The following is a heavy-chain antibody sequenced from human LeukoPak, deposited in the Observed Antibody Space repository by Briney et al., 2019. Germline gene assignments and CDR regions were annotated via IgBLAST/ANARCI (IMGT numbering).Heavy chain of an antibody. CDR1: GFTFSSYA. CDR2: ISYDGSNK. D-gene: IGHD6-13*01. V-gene: IGHV3-30*04. J-gene: IGHJ6*02. CDR3: ARAGGRIAAVPGMDV. Sequence: GGSLRLSCAASGFTFSSYAMHWVRQAPGKGLEWVAVISYDGSNKYYADSVKGRFTISRDSSKNTLYLQMNSLRAEDTAVYYCARAGGRIAAVPGMDVWGQGTTVTVSS.